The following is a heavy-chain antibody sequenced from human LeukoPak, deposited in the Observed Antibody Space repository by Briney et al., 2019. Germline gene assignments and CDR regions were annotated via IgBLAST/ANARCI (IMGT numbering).Heavy chain of an antibody. V-gene: IGHV4-39*07. D-gene: IGHD2-15*01. J-gene: IGHJ5*02. CDR2: IYYSGST. CDR3: ARVTSPPNCAGGNCYSGLFDP. CDR1: GGSISSNSYY. Sequence: SETLSLTCTVSGGSISSNSYYWGWIRQPPGKGLEWIGSIYYSGSTYYNPSLKSRVTISVDTSKNQFSLKLSSVTAADTAVYYCARVTSPPNCAGGNCYSGLFDPWGQGTLVTVSS.